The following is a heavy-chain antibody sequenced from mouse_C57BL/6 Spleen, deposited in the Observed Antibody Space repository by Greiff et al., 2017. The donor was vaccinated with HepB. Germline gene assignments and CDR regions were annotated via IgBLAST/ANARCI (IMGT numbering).Heavy chain of an antibody. CDR2: ISSGSSTI. CDR3: ARDPLLLYAMDY. D-gene: IGHD1-1*01. J-gene: IGHJ4*01. Sequence: EVQLVEPGGGLVKPGGSLKLSCAASGFTFSDYGMHWVRQAPEKGLEWVAYISSGSSTIYYADTVKGRFTISRDNAKNTLFLQMTSLRSEDTAMYYCARDPLLLYAMDYWGQGTSVTVSS. CDR1: GFTFSDYG. V-gene: IGHV5-17*01.